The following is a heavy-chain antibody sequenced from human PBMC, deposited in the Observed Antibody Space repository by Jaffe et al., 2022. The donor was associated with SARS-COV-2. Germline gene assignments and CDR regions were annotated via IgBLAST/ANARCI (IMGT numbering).Heavy chain of an antibody. J-gene: IGHJ6*03. V-gene: IGHV3-30*04. CDR1: GFTFSNYA. CDR3: ASTPKRWSSSWPYYHYYMDV. D-gene: IGHD6-13*01. CDR2: ISYDGSYK. Sequence: QVQLVESGGGVVQPGRSLRLSCAASGFTFSNYAMHWVRQAPGKGLEWVAVISYDGSYKYYADSVRGRFTIARDNSKNTLYLQMNSLRAEDTAVYYCASTPKRWSSSWPYYHYYMDVWGKGTTVTVSS.